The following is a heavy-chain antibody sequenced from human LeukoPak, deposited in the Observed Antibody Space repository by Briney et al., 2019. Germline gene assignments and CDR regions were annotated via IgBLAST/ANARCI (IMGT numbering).Heavy chain of an antibody. D-gene: IGHD6-19*01. CDR1: GFTFSSYS. Sequence: GGSLRLSCTASGFTFSSYSMNWVRQAPGKGLEWVAVISYDGSNKYYADSVKGRFTISRDNSKNTLYLQMNSLRAEDTAFYYCAKVIGGSPIAVAEFDHWGQGTLVTVSS. CDR2: ISYDGSNK. V-gene: IGHV3-30*18. J-gene: IGHJ4*02. CDR3: AKVIGGSPIAVAEFDH.